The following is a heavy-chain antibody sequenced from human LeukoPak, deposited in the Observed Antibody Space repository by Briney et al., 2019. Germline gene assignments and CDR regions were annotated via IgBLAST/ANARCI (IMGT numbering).Heavy chain of an antibody. V-gene: IGHV4-61*02. D-gene: IGHD6-13*01. CDR2: IYTSGST. Sequence: SETLSLTCTVSGGSISSGSYYWSWIRQPAGKGLEWIGRIYTSGSTNYNPSLKSRVTISVDTSKNQFSLKLSSVTAADTAVYYCAREPVGSSPHYYYYYMDVWGKGTTVTIS. CDR1: GGSISSGSYY. J-gene: IGHJ6*03. CDR3: AREPVGSSPHYYYYYMDV.